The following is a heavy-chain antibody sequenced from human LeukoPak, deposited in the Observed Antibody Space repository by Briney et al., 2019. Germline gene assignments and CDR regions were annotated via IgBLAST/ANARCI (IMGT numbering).Heavy chain of an antibody. D-gene: IGHD5-12*01. CDR1: GFTVSSYA. J-gene: IGHJ4*02. Sequence: GGSLRLSCAASGFTVSSYAMNWVRQAPGKGLEWVSTTSGSGGSTYYADFVKGRFTISRDNSKNTLYLQMNSLRAEHTAVYYCAKGSHALVTTNYFDYWGQGTLVTVSS. V-gene: IGHV3-23*01. CDR2: TSGSGGST. CDR3: AKGSHALVTTNYFDY.